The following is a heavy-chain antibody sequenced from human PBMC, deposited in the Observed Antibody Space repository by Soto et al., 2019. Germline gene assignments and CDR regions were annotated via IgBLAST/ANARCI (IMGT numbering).Heavy chain of an antibody. Sequence: PSETLSLTCTVSGGSISSYYWSWIRQPPGKGLEWIGYIYYSGSTNYNPSLKSRVTISVDTSKNQFSLKLSSVTAADTAVYYCARHEVAVAVAWSGVFDYWGQRTLVTVSS. CDR2: IYYSGST. J-gene: IGHJ4*02. D-gene: IGHD6-19*01. CDR3: ARHEVAVAVAWSGVFDY. V-gene: IGHV4-59*08. CDR1: GGSISSYY.